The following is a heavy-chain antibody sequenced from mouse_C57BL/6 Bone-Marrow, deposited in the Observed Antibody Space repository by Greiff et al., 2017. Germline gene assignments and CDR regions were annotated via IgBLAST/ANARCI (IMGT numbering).Heavy chain of an antibody. D-gene: IGHD1-1*01. J-gene: IGHJ4*01. CDR3: ALRRGYYAMDY. V-gene: IGHV1-55*01. CDR2: IYPGSGST. CDR1: GYTFTSYW. Sequence: QVQLQQPGAELVKPGASVKMSCKASGYTFTSYWITWVQQTPGQGLEWIGDIYPGSGSTNYNEKFKSKATLAVDTSSSTAYMQLSSLTSEDSAVYYCALRRGYYAMDYWGQGTSVTVSS.